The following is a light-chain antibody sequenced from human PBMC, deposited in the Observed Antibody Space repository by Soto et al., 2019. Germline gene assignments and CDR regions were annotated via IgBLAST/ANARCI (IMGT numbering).Light chain of an antibody. CDR3: QQSYSIPYT. CDR1: QSITIY. CDR2: VAS. J-gene: IGKJ2*01. Sequence: DIQMTQSPSSLSASVGDRVTITCRASQSITIYLNWYQQKPGEAPNLLIYVASSLQSGVPSRFAGSGSGTDFTLTISSLQPEDFATYYSQQSYSIPYTFGQGTKVDIK. V-gene: IGKV1-39*01.